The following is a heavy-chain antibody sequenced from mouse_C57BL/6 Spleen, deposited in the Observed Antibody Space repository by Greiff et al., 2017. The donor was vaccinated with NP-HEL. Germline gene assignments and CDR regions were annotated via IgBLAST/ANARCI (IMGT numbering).Heavy chain of an antibody. J-gene: IGHJ4*01. CDR1: GFTFSSYA. V-gene: IGHV5-4*01. CDR3: ARDLPEGGGAMDY. Sequence: DVKLVESGGGLVKPGGSLKLSCAASGFTFSSYAMSWVRQTPEKRLEWVATISDGGSYTYYPDNVKGRFTISRDNAKNNLYLQMSHLKSEDTAMYYCARDLPEGGGAMDYWGQGTSVTVSS. CDR2: ISDGGSYT.